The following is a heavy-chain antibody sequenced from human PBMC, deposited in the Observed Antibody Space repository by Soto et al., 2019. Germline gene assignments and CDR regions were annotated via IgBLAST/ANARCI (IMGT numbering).Heavy chain of an antibody. Sequence: PSETLSLTCTVSGGSISSGDYYWSWIRQPPGKGLEWIGYIYYSGSNYYNPSLKSRVTISVDTSKNQFPLKLSSVTAADTAVYYCARVAWGYYYDSSGYAISAFYXWGQGTMFTVS. D-gene: IGHD3-22*01. J-gene: IGHJ3*02. CDR2: IYYSGSN. V-gene: IGHV4-30-4*01. CDR3: ARVAWGYYYDSSGYAISAFYX. CDR1: GGSISSGDYY.